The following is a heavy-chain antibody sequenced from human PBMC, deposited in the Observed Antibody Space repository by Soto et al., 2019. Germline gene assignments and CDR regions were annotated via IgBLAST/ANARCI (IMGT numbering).Heavy chain of an antibody. V-gene: IGHV3-13*01. D-gene: IGHD3-16*01. CDR3: ARQASYWHGGGGWFDP. CDR1: GFTFSASD. J-gene: IGHJ5*02. CDR2: IGTRHDA. Sequence: VQLVESGGGLVQPGGSLRLSCAASGFTFSASDMHWVRQATGKGLEWVSAIGTRHDAYYADSVKGRFTTSRENAKNSLYLQMNSLRAEDTAVYYCARQASYWHGGGGWFDPWGQGILVTVSS.